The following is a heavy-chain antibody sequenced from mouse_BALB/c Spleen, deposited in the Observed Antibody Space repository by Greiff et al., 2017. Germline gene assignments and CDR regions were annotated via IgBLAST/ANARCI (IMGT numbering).Heavy chain of an antibody. Sequence: VQLQQSGAELVRPGSSVKISCKASGYAFSSYWMNWVKQSPGQGLEWIGQIYPGDGDTNYNGKFKGKATLTADKSSSTAYMQLSSLTSEDSAVYFCARREITTPFDYWGQGTTRTVSS. J-gene: IGHJ2*01. V-gene: IGHV1-80*01. CDR2: IYPGDGDT. D-gene: IGHD2-4*01. CDR3: ARREITTPFDY. CDR1: GYAFSSYW.